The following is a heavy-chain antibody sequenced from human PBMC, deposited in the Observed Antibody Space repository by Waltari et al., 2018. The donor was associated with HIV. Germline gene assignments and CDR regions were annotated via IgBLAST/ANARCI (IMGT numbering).Heavy chain of an antibody. CDR1: GGSISSGSYF. D-gene: IGHD3-3*01. Sequence: QVQLQESGPGLVKPSHTLSLPCPVTGGSISSGSYFCAWIRQPAGKGLEYIGRIYSNGHTSYNPSLKSRVTISVDTSKNQFSLRLSSVTAGDTAVYYCARARQTISGVVRSWFDSWGQGTLVTVSS. CDR2: IYSNGHT. J-gene: IGHJ5*01. V-gene: IGHV4-61*02. CDR3: ARARQTISGVVRSWFDS.